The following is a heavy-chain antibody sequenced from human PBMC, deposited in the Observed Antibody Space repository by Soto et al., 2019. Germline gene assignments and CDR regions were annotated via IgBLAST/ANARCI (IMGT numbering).Heavy chain of an antibody. CDR3: ARAPQFYDFWSGYYRSGDLKLYFDS. J-gene: IGHJ4*02. CDR2: INQDGSEK. D-gene: IGHD3-3*01. CDR1: GFTFSTYW. V-gene: IGHV3-7*03. Sequence: EVQVVESGGGLVQPGGSLRLSCTASGFTFSTYWMTWVRQAPGKGLEWVANINQDGSEKYYADSVKGRFTISRDNTKNSRYLQMNSRRVEDTAVYYCARAPQFYDFWSGYYRSGDLKLYFDSWGQGTLVTVSS.